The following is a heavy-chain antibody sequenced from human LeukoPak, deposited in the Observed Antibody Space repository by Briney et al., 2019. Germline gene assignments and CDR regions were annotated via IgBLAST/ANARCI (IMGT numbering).Heavy chain of an antibody. Sequence: SETLSLTCTVSGGSISSGGYYWSWIRQHPGKGLEWIANIYYSGNTYYNPSLKSRATISVDTSKNQFSLKLSSVTAADTAVYYCTRRAGTDSNGAFDIRGQGTVVTVSS. V-gene: IGHV4-31*03. J-gene: IGHJ3*02. D-gene: IGHD6-19*01. CDR2: IYYSGNT. CDR1: GGSISSGGYY. CDR3: TRRAGTDSNGAFDI.